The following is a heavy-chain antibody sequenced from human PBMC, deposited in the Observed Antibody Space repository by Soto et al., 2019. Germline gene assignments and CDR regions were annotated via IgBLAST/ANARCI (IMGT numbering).Heavy chain of an antibody. J-gene: IGHJ4*02. V-gene: IGHV1-69*06. CDR2: IIPIFGTA. Sequence: QVQLVQSGAEVKKPGSSVKVSCKASGGTFSSYAISWGRQAPGQGLEWMGGIIPIFGTANYAQKFQGRVTITADKSTSTGYMELISLRSEDTAVYYCARSYYDSSGYYNNFDYWGQGTLVTFSS. CDR1: GGTFSSYA. CDR3: ARSYYDSSGYYNNFDY. D-gene: IGHD3-22*01.